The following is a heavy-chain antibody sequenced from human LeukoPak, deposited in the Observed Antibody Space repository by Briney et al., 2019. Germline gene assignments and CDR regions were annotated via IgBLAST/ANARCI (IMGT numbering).Heavy chain of an antibody. V-gene: IGHV1-2*02. Sequence: ASVKVSCKASGYTFTGYYMHWVRQAPGQGLEWMGWINPNSGGTNYAQKFQGRVTMTRDTSISTVYMELSDLEPEDTAVYYCARDYSGEWEQLTGWWFDPWGQGTLVIVSS. D-gene: IGHD1-26*01. CDR3: ARDYSGEWEQLTGWWFDP. CDR2: INPNSGGT. J-gene: IGHJ5*02. CDR1: GYTFTGYY.